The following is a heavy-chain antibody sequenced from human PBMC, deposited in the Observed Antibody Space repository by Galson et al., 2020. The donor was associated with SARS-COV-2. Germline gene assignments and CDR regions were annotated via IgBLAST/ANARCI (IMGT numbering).Heavy chain of an antibody. Sequence: SETLSLTCPVPGGSISSSSHYWCWIRQSPGKGLEWTGSIYYSGSTSYNPSLNSRVTISVDTSKNQFSLKLRSVTAADTAVYYCARRGEVVAWVYWGQGTLVTVSS. D-gene: IGHD2-15*01. CDR3: ARRGEVVAWVY. CDR2: IYYSGST. J-gene: IGHJ4*02. V-gene: IGHV4-39*01. CDR1: GGSISSSSHY.